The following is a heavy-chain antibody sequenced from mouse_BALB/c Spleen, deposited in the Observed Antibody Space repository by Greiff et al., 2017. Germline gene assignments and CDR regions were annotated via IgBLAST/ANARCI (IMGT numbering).Heavy chain of an antibody. D-gene: IGHD2-14*01. CDR1: GFTFSSYA. Sequence: EVQLVESGGGLVKPGGSLKLSCAASGFTFSSYAMSWVRQTPEKRLEWVASISSGGSTYYPDSVKGRFTISRDNARNILYLQMSSLRSEDTAMYYCARGYYRYDEGFDYWGQGTTLTVSS. CDR3: ARGYYRYDEGFDY. J-gene: IGHJ2*01. V-gene: IGHV5-6-5*01. CDR2: ISSGGST.